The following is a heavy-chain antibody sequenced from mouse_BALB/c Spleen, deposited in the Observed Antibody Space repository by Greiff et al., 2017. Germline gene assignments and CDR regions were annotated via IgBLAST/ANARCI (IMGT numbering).Heavy chain of an antibody. Sequence: VQLQQSGAELVKPGASVKLSCTASGFNIKDTYMHWVKQRPEQGLEWIGRIDPANGNTKYDPKFQGKATITADTSSNTAYLQLSSLTSEDTAVYYCARREDYGWFAYWGQGTLVTVSA. V-gene: IGHV14-3*02. D-gene: IGHD2-4*01. CDR1: GFNIKDTY. J-gene: IGHJ3*01. CDR3: ARREDYGWFAY. CDR2: IDPANGNT.